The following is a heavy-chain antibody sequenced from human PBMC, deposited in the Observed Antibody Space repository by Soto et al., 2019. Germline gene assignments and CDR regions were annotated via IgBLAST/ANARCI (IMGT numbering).Heavy chain of an antibody. D-gene: IGHD3-16*01. CDR2: ISPGSDIR. CDR1: GFSVRDYY. CDR3: TRDPRITDF. V-gene: IGHV3-11*01. J-gene: IGHJ4*02. Sequence: QVRLVESGGGLVKPEGSLRLSCAASGFSVRDYYMTWIRQAPGKGLGFLSYISPGSDIRKYADSVEGRFTISRDNAKNLLYLHMNRLRAEDTAVYYCTRDPRITDFWGQGTLVTVSS.